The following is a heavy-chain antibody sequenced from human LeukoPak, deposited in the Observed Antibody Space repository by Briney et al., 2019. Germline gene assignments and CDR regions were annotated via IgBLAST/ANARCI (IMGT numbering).Heavy chain of an antibody. V-gene: IGHV4-4*07. D-gene: IGHD4-23*01. Sequence: SQTLSLTCTVSGGSISSYYWSWIRQPAGKGLEWIGRIYTSGSTNYNPSLKSRVTMSVDTSKNQFSLKLSSVTAADTAVYYCARTDYGGNSVPVDSWGQATEVTVSS. CDR1: GGSISSYY. J-gene: IGHJ4*02. CDR3: ARTDYGGNSVPVDS. CDR2: IYTSGST.